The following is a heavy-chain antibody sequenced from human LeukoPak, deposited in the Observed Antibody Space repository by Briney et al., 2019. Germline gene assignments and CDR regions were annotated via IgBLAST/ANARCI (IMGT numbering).Heavy chain of an antibody. V-gene: IGHV1-69*06. D-gene: IGHD3-10*01. CDR1: GGTFSSYA. Sequence: GASVKVSCKASGGTFSSYAISWVRQAPGQGLEWMGGIIPIFGTANYAQKFQGRVTITADKSTSTAYMELSSLRSEDTAVYYCATAGPDIDGITMVRGPIYYYYYMDVWGKGTTVTISS. CDR3: ATAGPDIDGITMVRGPIYYYYYMDV. J-gene: IGHJ6*03. CDR2: IIPIFGTA.